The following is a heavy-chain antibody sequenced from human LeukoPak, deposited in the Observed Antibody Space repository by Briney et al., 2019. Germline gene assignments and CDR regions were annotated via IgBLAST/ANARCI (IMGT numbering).Heavy chain of an antibody. V-gene: IGHV4-59*01. CDR2: IYYSGST. Sequence: SETLSLTCTVSGGSISSYYWSWIRQPPGKGLEWIGYIYYSGSTNYNPSLKSRVTISVDTSKNQFSLKLSSVTAADTAAYYCARFTDSSGYYPSYYYYYMDVWGKGTTVTVSS. CDR3: ARFTDSSGYYPSYYYYYMDV. D-gene: IGHD3-22*01. CDR1: GGSISSYY. J-gene: IGHJ6*03.